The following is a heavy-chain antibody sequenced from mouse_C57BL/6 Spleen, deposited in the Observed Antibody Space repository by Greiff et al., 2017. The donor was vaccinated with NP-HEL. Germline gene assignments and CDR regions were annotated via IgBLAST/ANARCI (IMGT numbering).Heavy chain of an antibody. Sequence: QVQLQQPGAELVKPGASVKLSCKASGYTFTSYWMHWVKQRPGRGLEWIGRIDPNSGGTKYNEKFKSKATLTVDKPSSTAYMQLSSLTSEDSAVYYCARGAYDYGSREGLFDYWGKGTTLTVSS. V-gene: IGHV1-72*01. D-gene: IGHD1-1*01. J-gene: IGHJ2*01. CDR3: ARGAYDYGSREGLFDY. CDR2: IDPNSGGT. CDR1: GYTFTSYW.